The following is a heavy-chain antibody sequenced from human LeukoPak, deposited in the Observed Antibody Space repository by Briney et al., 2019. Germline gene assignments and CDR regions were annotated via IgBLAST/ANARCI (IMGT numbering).Heavy chain of an antibody. V-gene: IGHV3-7*01. D-gene: IGHD3-22*01. CDR1: GFTLSSYW. Sequence: GGSLRLSCAASGFTLSSYWMSWVRQAPGKGLEWVANIKQDGSEKYYVDSVKGRFTISRDNAKNSLYLQMNSLRAEDTAVYYCARDYYDSSGYTLRANWGQGTLVTVSS. CDR3: ARDYYDSSGYTLRAN. CDR2: IKQDGSEK. J-gene: IGHJ4*02.